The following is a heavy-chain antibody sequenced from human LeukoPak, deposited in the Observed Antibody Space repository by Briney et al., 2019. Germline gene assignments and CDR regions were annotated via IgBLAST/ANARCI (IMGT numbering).Heavy chain of an antibody. CDR1: GFTFSSYA. V-gene: IGHV3-23*01. CDR3: ARFWDSSGTFDY. CDR2: ISGSGGST. J-gene: IGHJ4*02. D-gene: IGHD6-19*01. Sequence: GGSLRLSCAASGFTFSSYAMSWVRQAPGKGLEWVSAISGSGGSTYYADSVKGRFTISRDNSKNTLYLQMNSLRAEDTAVYYCARFWDSSGTFDYWGQGTLVTVSS.